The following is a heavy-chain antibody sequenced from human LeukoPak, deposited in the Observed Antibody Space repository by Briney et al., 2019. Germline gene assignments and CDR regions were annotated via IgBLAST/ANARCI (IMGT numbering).Heavy chain of an antibody. CDR2: IYSSGST. V-gene: IGHV4-4*07. CDR3: AREGDSSWYGSP. CDR1: FGSISSYY. Sequence: SETLSLICSVSFGSISSYYWGSIRQPAGKGLEWIGRIYSSGSTNYNPSLKGRITMSVDTSKNQISLKVTSVTAADTAVYYCAREGDSSWYGSPWGQGTLVTVPS. D-gene: IGHD6-13*01. J-gene: IGHJ5*02.